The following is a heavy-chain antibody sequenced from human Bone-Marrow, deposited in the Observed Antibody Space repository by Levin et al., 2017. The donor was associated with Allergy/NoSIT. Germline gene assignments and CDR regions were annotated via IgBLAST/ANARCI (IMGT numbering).Heavy chain of an antibody. V-gene: IGHV3-15*01. Sequence: GESLKISCAASGFTFSHAWMIWVRQAPGKGLEWVGRIKANIDGGTADYAAPVKGRFSISRDDSKNTLYLQMNSLKTEDTAVYYCTTEPVSMTVVTYFDPWGQGTLVTVSS. CDR2: IKANIDGGTA. J-gene: IGHJ5*02. D-gene: IGHD2-21*02. CDR3: TTEPVSMTVVTYFDP. CDR1: GFTFSHAW.